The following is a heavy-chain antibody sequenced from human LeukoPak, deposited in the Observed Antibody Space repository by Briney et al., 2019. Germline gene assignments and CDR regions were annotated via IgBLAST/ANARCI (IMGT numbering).Heavy chain of an antibody. D-gene: IGHD6-13*01. J-gene: IGHJ4*02. CDR1: GFTFSSYG. CDR3: AKGGSSWYPDY. CDR2: IRHDGSYK. V-gene: IGHV3-30*02. Sequence: PGGSLRLSCAASGFTFSSYGMHWVRQAPGKGLEWVAFIRHDGSYKYYADSVKGRFTISRDNSGNTLNLQMNSLRAEDTAVHYCAKGGSSWYPDYWGQGTLVTVSS.